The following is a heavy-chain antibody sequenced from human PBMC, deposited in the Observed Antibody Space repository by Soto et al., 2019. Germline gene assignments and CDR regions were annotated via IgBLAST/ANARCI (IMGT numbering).Heavy chain of an antibody. J-gene: IGHJ5*02. CDR1: AYTFPSYD. V-gene: IGHV1-8*01. Sequence: ASVKVSCKASAYTFPSYDINWVRQATGQGLEWMGWMNPNSGNTGYAQKFQGRVTMTRNTSISTAYMELSSLRSEDTAVYFCSREQQVRGFEPWGQGTLVTVSS. CDR2: MNPNSGNT. D-gene: IGHD6-13*01. CDR3: SREQQVRGFEP.